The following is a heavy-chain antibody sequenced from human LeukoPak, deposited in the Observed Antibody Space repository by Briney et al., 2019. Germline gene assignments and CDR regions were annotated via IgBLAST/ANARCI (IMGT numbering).Heavy chain of an antibody. CDR2: INSDGSST. D-gene: IGHD1-7*01. J-gene: IGHJ6*02. Sequence: GGSLRLSCAASGFTFGSYWMHWVRQAPGKGLVWVSRINSDGSSTSYADSVKGRFTISRDNAKNTLYLQMNSLRAEDTAVYYCARGSLRRLYNWNYEEYGMDVWGQGTTVTVSS. CDR1: GFTFGSYW. CDR3: ARGSLRRLYNWNYEEYGMDV. V-gene: IGHV3-74*01.